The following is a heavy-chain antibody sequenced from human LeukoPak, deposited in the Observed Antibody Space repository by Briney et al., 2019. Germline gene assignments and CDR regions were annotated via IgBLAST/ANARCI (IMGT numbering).Heavy chain of an antibody. J-gene: IGHJ6*02. D-gene: IGHD3-16*01. CDR1: GFTFSSHE. CDR3: ARAGGGYYYYYYGMDV. CDR2: ISSSGTTI. Sequence: GGSLRLSCAASGFTFSSHEMNWVRLAPGKGLEWVSYISSSGTTIYYSDSVKGRFTVSRDNAKNSLYLQMNSLRAEDTAVYYCARAGGGYYYYYYGMDVWGQGTTVTVSS. V-gene: IGHV3-48*03.